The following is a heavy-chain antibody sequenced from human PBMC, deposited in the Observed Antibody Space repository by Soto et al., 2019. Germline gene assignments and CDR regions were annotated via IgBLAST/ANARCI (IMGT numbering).Heavy chain of an antibody. D-gene: IGHD6-19*01. CDR1: GGSVSSGSYY. CDR2: IYYSGST. V-gene: IGHV4-61*01. J-gene: IGHJ4*02. Sequence: QVQLQESGPGLVKPSETLSLTCTVSGGSVSSGSYYWSWIRQPPGKGLEWIGYIYYSGSTNYNPSLKSRVTISVDTSKNQFSLKLSSVTAADTAVYYCARGRGRGWFYGYWGQGTLVTVSS. CDR3: ARGRGRGWFYGY.